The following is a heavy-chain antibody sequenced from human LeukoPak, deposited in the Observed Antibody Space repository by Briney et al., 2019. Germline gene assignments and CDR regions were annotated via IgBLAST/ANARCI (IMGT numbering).Heavy chain of an antibody. J-gene: IGHJ4*02. CDR1: GFTFSSYA. D-gene: IGHD3-10*01. CDR3: AKAPYYYGSGSYYDY. CDR2: FSGSGGRT. V-gene: IGHV3-23*01. Sequence: GGSLRLSCAASGFTFSSYAMSWVRQAPGKGLEWVSAFSGSGGRTYYADSVKGRFTISRDNSKNTLYLQMNSLRAEDTAVYYCAKAPYYYGSGSYYDYWGQGTLVTVSS.